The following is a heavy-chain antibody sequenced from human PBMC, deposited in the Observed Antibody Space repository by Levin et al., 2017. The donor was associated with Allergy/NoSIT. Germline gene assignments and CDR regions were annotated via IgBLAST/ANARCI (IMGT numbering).Heavy chain of an antibody. CDR1: GFTFSNYA. Sequence: GGSLRLSCAASGFTFSNYAMSWVRQAPWKGLEWVAGFRDTHYTNYADSVTCRFSTSRDNSRNMFYLQLTSLRAADTPVYFCSRFARPAGVYDSSDSYDIWGQGTMVTVSS. V-gene: IGHV3-23*01. CDR2: FRDTHYT. J-gene: IGHJ3*02. D-gene: IGHD3-22*01. CDR3: SRFARPAGVYDSSDSYDI.